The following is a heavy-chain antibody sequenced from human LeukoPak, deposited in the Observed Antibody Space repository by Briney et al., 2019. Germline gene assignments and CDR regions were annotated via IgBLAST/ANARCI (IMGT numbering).Heavy chain of an antibody. CDR3: ARDHRRDYGDYHFDY. V-gene: IGHV4-4*07. Sequence: SETLSLTCIVSGGSISSYYWSWIRQPAGKGLEWIGRIYTSGSINYNPSLKSRVTMSVDTSKNQFSLKLTSSTAADTAVYYCARDHRRDYGDYHFDYWGQGTLVTVSS. J-gene: IGHJ4*02. D-gene: IGHD4-17*01. CDR1: GGSISSYY. CDR2: IYTSGSI.